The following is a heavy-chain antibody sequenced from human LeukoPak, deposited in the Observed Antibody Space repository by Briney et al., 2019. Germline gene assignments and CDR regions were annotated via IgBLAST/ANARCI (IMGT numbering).Heavy chain of an antibody. CDR1: GGSISNYY. J-gene: IGHJ4*02. CDR3: AREAEYGGLDY. V-gene: IGHV4-59*12. Sequence: SETLSLTCTVSGGSISNYYWSWIRQPPGKGLEWIGHIYYSGSTYYNPSLKSRVTISVDTSKNQFSLKLSSVTAADTAVYYCAREAEYGGLDYWGQGTLVTVSS. CDR2: IYYSGST. D-gene: IGHD4-23*01.